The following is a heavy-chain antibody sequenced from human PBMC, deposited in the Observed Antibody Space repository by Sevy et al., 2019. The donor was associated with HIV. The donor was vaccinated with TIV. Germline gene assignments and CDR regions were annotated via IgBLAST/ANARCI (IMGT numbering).Heavy chain of an antibody. Sequence: GGSLRLSCAASGFAVSSNYMSWVRQAPGKGLEWVSVIYSGGSTYYADSVKGRFTISRENSKNTLYLQMNSLRAEDTAVYYCARGGPPIVVVPAAPIPKYYYGMDVWGQGTTVTVSS. V-gene: IGHV3-66*01. CDR1: GFAVSSNY. CDR3: ARGGPPIVVVPAAPIPKYYYGMDV. CDR2: IYSGGST. D-gene: IGHD2-2*01. J-gene: IGHJ6*02.